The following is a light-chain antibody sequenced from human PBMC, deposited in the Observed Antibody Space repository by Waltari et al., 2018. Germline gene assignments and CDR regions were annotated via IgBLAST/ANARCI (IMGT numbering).Light chain of an antibody. CDR2: GKS. V-gene: IGLV3-19*01. CDR1: SLRSYY. J-gene: IGLJ1*01. CDR3: NSRDSSGNHR. Sequence: SSELTQDPAVSVALGQTVRITCQGDSLRSYYASWYQQKPGQAPVLVIYGKSNRPSGIPDRFSGSSSGNTASLTITGAQAEDEADYYCNSRDSSGNHRFGTGTKVTVL.